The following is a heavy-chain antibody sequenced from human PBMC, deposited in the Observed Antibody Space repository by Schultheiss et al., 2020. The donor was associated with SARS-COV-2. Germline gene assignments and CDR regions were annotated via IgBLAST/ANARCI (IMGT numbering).Heavy chain of an antibody. V-gene: IGHV4-34*01. D-gene: IGHD5-18*01. CDR1: GGSFSGYY. Sequence: SETLSLTCAVYGGSFSGYYWSWIRQPPGKGLEWIGYIHYSGSTYYSPSLRSRVTISIDTSKSQFSLRLSSVSAADSAVYFCARDWGPGYGSFDPWGQGTLVTVSS. CDR3: ARDWGPGYGSFDP. CDR2: IHYSGST. J-gene: IGHJ5*02.